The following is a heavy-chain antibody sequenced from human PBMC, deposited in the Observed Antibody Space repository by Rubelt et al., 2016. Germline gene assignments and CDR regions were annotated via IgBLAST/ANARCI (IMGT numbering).Heavy chain of an antibody. D-gene: IGHD3-10*01. CDR3: ARRPQYYYGSGTWGYFDY. Sequence: QLQLQESGPGLVKPSETLSLNCTISGGSVSSSGYYWGWIRQPPGEGLEWIGSIYYSGSTYYNPSLKSRVTISVDTSKNQFSLKLGSVTAADTAVYYCARRPQYYYGSGTWGYFDYWGQGTLVTVSS. J-gene: IGHJ4*02. CDR1: GGSVSSSGYY. V-gene: IGHV4-39*01. CDR2: IYYSGST.